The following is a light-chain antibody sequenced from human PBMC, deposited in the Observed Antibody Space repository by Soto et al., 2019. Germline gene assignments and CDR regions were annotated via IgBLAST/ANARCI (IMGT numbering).Light chain of an antibody. CDR2: AAS. CDR3: QQANSFPIT. Sequence: TQRTQSSCSVSASVGDRVTPTFRARQGISRLLAWYQKKAGTATKLLIYAASSLSGAPSRFSGSGSGTEFTLTISSLQPEDFATYYCQQANSFPITFGQGTRLEIK. J-gene: IGKJ5*01. CDR1: QGISRL. V-gene: IGKV1-12*01.